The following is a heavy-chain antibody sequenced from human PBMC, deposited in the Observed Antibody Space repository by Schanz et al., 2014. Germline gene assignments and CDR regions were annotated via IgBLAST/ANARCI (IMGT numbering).Heavy chain of an antibody. J-gene: IGHJ4*02. CDR2: IHHSGST. D-gene: IGHD3-3*01. Sequence: QVQLQESGPGLVKPSETLSLTCTVSGASISFYDWNWIRQSPGKGLGWIGEIHHSGSTNYNPSLKSRVTISVDTSNNQFPLKVTSVTAADTALYFCARGYDFWSGLRGGDYWGQGTLVTVSS. CDR1: GASISFYD. V-gene: IGHV4-59*12. CDR3: ARGYDFWSGLRGGDY.